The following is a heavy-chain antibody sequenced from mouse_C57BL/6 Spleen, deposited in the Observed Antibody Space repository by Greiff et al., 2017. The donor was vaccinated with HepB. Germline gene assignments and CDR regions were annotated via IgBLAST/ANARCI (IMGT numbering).Heavy chain of an antibody. Sequence: EVKLMESGGGLVQPKGSLKLSCAASGFSFNTYAMNWVRQAPGKGLEWVARIRSKSNNYATYYADSVKDRFTISRDDSESMLYLQMNNLKTEDTAMYYCVSPSPIYYDYDGFAYWGQGTLVTVSA. CDR2: IRSKSNNYAT. V-gene: IGHV10-1*01. CDR3: VSPSPIYYDYDGFAY. J-gene: IGHJ3*01. D-gene: IGHD2-4*01. CDR1: GFSFNTYA.